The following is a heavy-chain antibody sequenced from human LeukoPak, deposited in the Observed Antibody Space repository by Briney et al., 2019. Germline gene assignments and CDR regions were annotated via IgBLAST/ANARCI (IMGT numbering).Heavy chain of an antibody. V-gene: IGHV4-39*01. D-gene: IGHD6-19*01. CDR2: IYYRGST. J-gene: IGHJ4*02. Sequence: SETLSLTCTASDGSISSSSYYWGWIRQPPGKGLEWIGSIYYRGSTYYNPSLKSRVTISVDTSKNQFSLKLSSVTAADTAVYYCATPESYRSGWFLEYWGQGTLVTVSS. CDR1: DGSISSSSYY. CDR3: ATPESYRSGWFLEY.